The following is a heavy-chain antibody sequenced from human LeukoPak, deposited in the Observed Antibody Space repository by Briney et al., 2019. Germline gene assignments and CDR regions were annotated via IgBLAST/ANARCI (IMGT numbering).Heavy chain of an antibody. Sequence: GGSLRLSCAASEFSVGSNYMTWVRQAPGKGLEWVSLIYSGGSTYYPDSAKGRFTISRNNSKNTLYLQMNSLRDEDTAVYYCARHCPRVLWFGELPFDPWGQGTLVTVSS. CDR2: IYSGGST. V-gene: IGHV3-66*04. J-gene: IGHJ5*02. D-gene: IGHD3-10*01. CDR1: EFSVGSNY. CDR3: ARHCPRVLWFGELPFDP.